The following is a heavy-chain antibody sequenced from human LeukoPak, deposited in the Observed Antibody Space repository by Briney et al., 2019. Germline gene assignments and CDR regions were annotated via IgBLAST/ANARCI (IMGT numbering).Heavy chain of an antibody. J-gene: IGHJ4*02. CDR3: AAWTDRGYSY. D-gene: IGHD5-12*01. CDR1: GFTFSRSW. Sequence: GGSLRLSCTASGFTFSRSWMNWIRQAPGKGLEWVANINPDGDGMRFVDSVKGRFTMSRDNAQSSLHLQMNSLRVEDTAFYYCAAWTDRGYSYWGPGVLVTVSS. V-gene: IGHV3-7*01. CDR2: INPDGDGM.